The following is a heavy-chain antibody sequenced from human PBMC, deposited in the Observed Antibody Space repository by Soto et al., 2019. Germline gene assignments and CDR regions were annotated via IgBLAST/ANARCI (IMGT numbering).Heavy chain of an antibody. CDR2: ISGSGGST. CDR3: AKSPRITIFGVVIIPDFDY. CDR1: GFTFSSYA. J-gene: IGHJ4*02. Sequence: HPGGSLRLSCAASGFTFSSYAMSWVRQAPGKGLEWVSAISGSGGSTYYADSVKGRFTISRDNSKNTLYLQMNSLRAEDTAVYYCAKSPRITIFGVVIIPDFDYWGQGTLVTVSS. V-gene: IGHV3-23*01. D-gene: IGHD3-3*01.